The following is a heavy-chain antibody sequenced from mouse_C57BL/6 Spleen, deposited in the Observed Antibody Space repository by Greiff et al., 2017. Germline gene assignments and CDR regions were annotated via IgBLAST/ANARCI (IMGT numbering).Heavy chain of an antibody. CDR3: ARIYYYGSSYGLAY. J-gene: IGHJ3*01. D-gene: IGHD1-1*01. V-gene: IGHV1-19*01. Sequence: EVQLQQSGPVLVKPGASVKMSCKASGYTFTDYYMNWVKQSHGKSLEWIGVINPYNGGTSYNQKFKGKATLTVDKSSSTAYMELNSLTSEDSAVYYCARIYYYGSSYGLAYWGQGTLVTVSA. CDR1: GYTFTDYY. CDR2: INPYNGGT.